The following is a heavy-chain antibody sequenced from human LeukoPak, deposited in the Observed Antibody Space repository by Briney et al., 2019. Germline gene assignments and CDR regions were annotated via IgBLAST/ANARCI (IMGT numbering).Heavy chain of an antibody. V-gene: IGHV4-34*01. CDR2: INHSGST. Sequence: SETLSLTCAVYGGSFSGYYWSWIRQPPGKGLEWIGEINHSGSTNYNPSLKSRVTISVDTSKNQFSLKLSSVTAADTAVYYCARVRLGYCSGGSCLNYYGMDVWGQGTTATVSS. D-gene: IGHD2-15*01. J-gene: IGHJ6*02. CDR3: ARVRLGYCSGGSCLNYYGMDV. CDR1: GGSFSGYY.